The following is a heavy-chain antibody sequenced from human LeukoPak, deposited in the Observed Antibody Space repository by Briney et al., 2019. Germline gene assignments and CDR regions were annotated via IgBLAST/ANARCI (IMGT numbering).Heavy chain of an antibody. CDR3: ARAGGFFSPFGY. D-gene: IGHD3-16*01. V-gene: IGHV4-34*01. CDR1: GGSLSGYC. CDR2: IHHSGGT. J-gene: IGHJ4*02. Sequence: SETLSLTCAVYGGSLSGYCWTWIRQPPGKGLEWIGKIHHSGGTNYNPSLKSRVVISVDTSKNQFSLRLSSVTAADTAMYYCARAGGFFSPFGYWGQGTLVTVSS.